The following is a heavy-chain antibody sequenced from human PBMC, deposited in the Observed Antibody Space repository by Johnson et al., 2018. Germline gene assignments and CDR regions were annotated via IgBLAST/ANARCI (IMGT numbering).Heavy chain of an antibody. V-gene: IGHV3-13*01. CDR2: IGTAGDT. D-gene: IGHD1-26*01. CDR1: GFTFRSYD. Sequence: VQLQESGGGLVQPGGSLRLSCAASGFTFRSYDMHWVRQATGKGLEWVSGIGTAGDTYYAGSVKGRFTISRENAKNSLYLQMNSLRAGDTAVYYCKRGGSYMDVWGKGTTVTVSS. J-gene: IGHJ6*03. CDR3: KRGGSYMDV.